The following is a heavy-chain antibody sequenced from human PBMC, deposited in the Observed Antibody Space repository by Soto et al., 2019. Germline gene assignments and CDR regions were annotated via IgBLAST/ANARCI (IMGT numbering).Heavy chain of an antibody. V-gene: IGHV3-33*01. D-gene: IGHD3-3*01. Sequence: GGSLRLSCAASGFTFSSYGMHWVRQAPGKGLEWVAVTWYDGSNKYYADSVKGRFTISRDNSKNTLYLQMNSLRAEDTAVYYCARGDYDFWSGYSHYYYYGMDVWGQGTTVTVSS. CDR1: GFTFSSYG. CDR3: ARGDYDFWSGYSHYYYYGMDV. CDR2: TWYDGSNK. J-gene: IGHJ6*02.